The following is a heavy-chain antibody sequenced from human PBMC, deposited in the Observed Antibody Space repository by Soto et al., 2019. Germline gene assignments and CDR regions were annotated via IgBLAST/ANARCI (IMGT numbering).Heavy chain of an antibody. CDR1: GFPFSDHS. J-gene: IGHJ6*02. CDR3: VTYGGMDV. Sequence: EVQLVESGGGLVQPGGSLSLSFAASGFPFSDHSMNWVAQAPGKGLEWVGRTRNKANSYTTEYAASVKGRFTISRDDSKNSLYLQMNSLKTEDTAVYYCVTYGGMDVWGQGTTVTVSS. CDR2: TRNKANSYTT. D-gene: IGHD4-17*01. V-gene: IGHV3-72*01.